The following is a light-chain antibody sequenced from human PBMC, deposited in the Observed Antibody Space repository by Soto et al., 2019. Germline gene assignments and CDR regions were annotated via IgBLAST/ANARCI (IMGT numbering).Light chain of an antibody. CDR2: DAS. J-gene: IGKJ1*01. CDR3: QCYSSYPWT. Sequence: AIQLTQSPSSLSASVGDRVTITCRASQGISSALAWYQQKPGKAPKLLIYDASSLESGVPSRFSGSGSGTEFSLTISSLQPDDFGTYYCQCYSSYPWTFGQGTKVDIK. CDR1: QGISSA. V-gene: IGKV1-13*02.